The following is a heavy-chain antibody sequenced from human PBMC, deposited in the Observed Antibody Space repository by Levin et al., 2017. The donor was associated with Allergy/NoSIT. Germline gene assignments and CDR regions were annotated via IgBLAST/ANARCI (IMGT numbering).Heavy chain of an antibody. J-gene: IGHJ6*02. V-gene: IGHV3-74*01. CDR2: INSDGSST. CDR3: ARALHPWVYYYGMDV. D-gene: IGHD3-16*01. Sequence: GESLRLSCAASGFTFSSYWMHWVRQAPGKGLVWVSRINSDGSSTSYADSVKGRFTISRDNAKNTLYLQMNSLRAEDTAVYYCARALHPWVYYYGMDVWGQGTTVTVSS. CDR1: GFTFSSYW.